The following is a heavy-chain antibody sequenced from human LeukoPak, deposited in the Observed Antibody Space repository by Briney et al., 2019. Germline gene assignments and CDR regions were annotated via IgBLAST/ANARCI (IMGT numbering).Heavy chain of an antibody. CDR3: AGPGRYSSGGSCYSYYFDY. CDR1: GGSISISSYY. J-gene: IGHJ4*02. Sequence: SETLSLTCTVSGGSISISSYYWGWIRQPPGKGLEWIGSIYYSGSSYYNPSLKSRVTISVDTSKNQFSLKLSSVTAADTAVYYCAGPGRYSSGGSCYSYYFDYWGQGTLVTVSS. D-gene: IGHD2-15*01. V-gene: IGHV4-39*01. CDR2: IYYSGSS.